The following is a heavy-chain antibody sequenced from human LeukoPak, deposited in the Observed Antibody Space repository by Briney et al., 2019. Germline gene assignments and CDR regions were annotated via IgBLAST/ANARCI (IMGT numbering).Heavy chain of an antibody. V-gene: IGHV3-30*19. Sequence: GGSLRLSCAASGFTFSTYGMHWVRQAPGKGLEWVAVISYDGSNKYYADSVKGRFTISRDTSKNTLYLQMNSLRAEDTAVYYCAREDAYSRFDAFDIWGQGTMVTVSS. CDR3: AREDAYSRFDAFDI. CDR2: ISYDGSNK. J-gene: IGHJ3*02. D-gene: IGHD5-24*01. CDR1: GFTFSTYG.